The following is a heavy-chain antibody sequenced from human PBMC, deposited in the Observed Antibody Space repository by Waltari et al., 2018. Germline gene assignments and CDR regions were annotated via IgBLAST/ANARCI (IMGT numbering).Heavy chain of an antibody. D-gene: IGHD3-10*01. Sequence: QVQLQESGPGLVKPSETPSLTCPVSGGSISSHYWSWIRQPPGKGLEWIWYIYYRGSTNYNPSRNGRVTISVDTSKNQFALKRSSVTAADTAVYYCARAFSPFRGTFDYWGQGTLVTVSS. J-gene: IGHJ4*02. CDR1: GGSISSHY. CDR2: IYYRGST. CDR3: ARAFSPFRGTFDY. V-gene: IGHV4-59*11.